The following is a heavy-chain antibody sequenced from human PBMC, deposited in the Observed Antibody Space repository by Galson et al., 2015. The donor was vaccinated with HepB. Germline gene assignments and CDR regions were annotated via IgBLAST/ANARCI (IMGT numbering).Heavy chain of an antibody. D-gene: IGHD1-26*01. Sequence: SVKVSCKASGYTFTSYGISWVRQAPGQGLEWMGWISAYNGNTNYAQKLQGRVTMTTDTSTSTAYMELRSLRSDDTAVYYCARDKWVVGATELHYWGQGTLVTVSS. J-gene: IGHJ4*02. CDR3: ARDKWVVGATELHY. CDR2: ISAYNGNT. CDR1: GYTFTSYG. V-gene: IGHV1-18*01.